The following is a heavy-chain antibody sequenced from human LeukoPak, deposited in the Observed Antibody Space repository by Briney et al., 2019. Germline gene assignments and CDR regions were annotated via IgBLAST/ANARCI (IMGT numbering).Heavy chain of an antibody. CDR1: GFTFRNHW. J-gene: IGHJ4*02. Sequence: GGSLRLSCAASGFTFRNHWMHWVRQAPGKGLVWVSRINTDGSTTTYADSVKGRFTVSRDNAKNTLYLQMNSLRAEDTAVYYCARSLIGIDDYWGQGSLVIVSS. V-gene: IGHV3-74*03. CDR2: INTDGSTT. CDR3: ARSLIGIDDY. D-gene: IGHD1-20*01.